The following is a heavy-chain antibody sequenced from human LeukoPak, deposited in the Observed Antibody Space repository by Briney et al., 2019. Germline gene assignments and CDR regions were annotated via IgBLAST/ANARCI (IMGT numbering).Heavy chain of an antibody. J-gene: IGHJ4*02. CDR2: IYTSGST. CDR1: GGSISSGSYY. Sequence: SETLSLTCTVSGGSISSGSYYWSWIRQPAGKGLEWIGRIYTSGSTNYNPSLKSRVTISIDTSKKHFSPKLTSVTAADTAVYYCARGAPPQNWGQGTLVTVSS. V-gene: IGHV4-61*02. CDR3: ARGAPPQN.